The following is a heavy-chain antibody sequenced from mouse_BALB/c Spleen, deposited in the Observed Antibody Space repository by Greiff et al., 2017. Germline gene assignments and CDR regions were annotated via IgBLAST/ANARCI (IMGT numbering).Heavy chain of an antibody. J-gene: IGHJ4*01. V-gene: IGHV5-17*02. CDR1: GFTFSSFG. CDR3: ARGGHRYDDGYAMDD. D-gene: IGHD2-14*01. Sequence: DVKLQESGGGLVQPGGSRKLSCAASGFTFSSFGMHWVRQAPEKGLEWVAYISSGSSTIYYADTVKGRFTISRDNPKNTLFLQMTSLRSEDTAMYYCARGGHRYDDGYAMDDWGQGTSVTVSS. CDR2: ISSGSSTI.